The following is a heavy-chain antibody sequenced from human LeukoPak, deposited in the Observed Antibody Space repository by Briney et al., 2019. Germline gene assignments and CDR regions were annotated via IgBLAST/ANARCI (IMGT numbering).Heavy chain of an antibody. V-gene: IGHV3-30*04. CDR1: GFTFSSYA. Sequence: PGGSLRLSCAASGFTFSSYAMHWVRQAPGKGLEWVAVISYDRSNKYYADSVKGRFTISRDNSKNTLYLQMNSLRAEDTAVYYCARALSYSYGQGSDYWGQGTLVTVSS. J-gene: IGHJ4*02. CDR3: ARALSYSYGQGSDY. D-gene: IGHD5-18*01. CDR2: ISYDRSNK.